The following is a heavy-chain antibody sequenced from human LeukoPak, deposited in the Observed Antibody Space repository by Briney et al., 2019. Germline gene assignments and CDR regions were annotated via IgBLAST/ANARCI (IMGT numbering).Heavy chain of an antibody. D-gene: IGHD2-8*01. J-gene: IGHJ4*02. Sequence: PSETLSLTCTVSGASINSGSYYWGWIRQPPGRGLEWIASVSSSGSTYYNPSLKSRVTISVDSSKNHFSLRVTSVTAADTAVYYCATYRHQWSPPGDWWGRGTLVTVSS. V-gene: IGHV4-39*02. CDR2: VSSSGST. CDR1: GASINSGSYY. CDR3: ATYRHQWSPPGDW.